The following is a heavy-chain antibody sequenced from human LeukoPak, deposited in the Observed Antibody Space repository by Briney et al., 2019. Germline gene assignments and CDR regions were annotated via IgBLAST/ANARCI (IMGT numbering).Heavy chain of an antibody. Sequence: GGPLRLSWEASGFTFSGNSMNWAPRAQGKGLEGVSSIRRSSSYIYYADSVKGRFTISRDNAKNSLYLQMNSLRNEDTAVYYCAREGSSGYYFDYWGQRTLVTVSS. V-gene: IGHV3-21*01. CDR1: GFTFSGNS. CDR2: IRRSSSYI. D-gene: IGHD3-22*01. J-gene: IGHJ4*02. CDR3: AREGSSGYYFDY.